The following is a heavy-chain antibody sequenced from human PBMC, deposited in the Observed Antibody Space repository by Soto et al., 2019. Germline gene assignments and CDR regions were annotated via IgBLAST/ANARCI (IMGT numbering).Heavy chain of an antibody. CDR1: GFSFSSYW. D-gene: IGHD6-19*01. CDR3: AKDRDSSGWKDYYYYGMDV. V-gene: IGHV3-23*01. CDR2: ISGSGGST. J-gene: IGHJ6*02. Sequence: PGGSLRLSCVASGFSFSSYWMHWVRQAPGKGLVWVSGISGSGGSTYYADSVKGRFTISRDNSKNTLYLQMNSLRAEDTVVYYCAKDRDSSGWKDYYYYGMDVWGQGTTVTVSS.